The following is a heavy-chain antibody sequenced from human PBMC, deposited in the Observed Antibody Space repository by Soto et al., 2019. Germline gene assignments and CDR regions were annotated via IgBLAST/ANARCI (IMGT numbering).Heavy chain of an antibody. CDR3: ARDAGVPAAIPPYYYYGMDV. Sequence: SETLSLTCTVSGGSISSGGYYWSWIRQHPGKGLEWIGYIYYSGSTYYNPSLKSRVTISVDASKNQFSLKLSSVTAADTAVYYCARDAGVPAAIPPYYYYGMDVWGQGTTVTVSS. V-gene: IGHV4-31*03. CDR1: GGSISSGGYY. D-gene: IGHD2-2*02. J-gene: IGHJ6*02. CDR2: IYYSGST.